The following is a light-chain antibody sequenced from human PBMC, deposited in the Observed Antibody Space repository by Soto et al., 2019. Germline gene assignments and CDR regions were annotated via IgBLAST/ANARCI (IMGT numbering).Light chain of an antibody. J-gene: IGLJ2*01. V-gene: IGLV2-8*01. CDR1: SRDVGSYNL. Sequence: QSALTHPPSASGSPRQSVTISCTAASRDVGSYNLVSWYQQHPGKAPKLLIYDVTQRPSGVPDRVSGSKSGNTASLTVSGLLAEDEADYYCTSYAGRTIPVVFGGGTKLTVL. CDR2: DVT. CDR3: TSYAGRTIPVV.